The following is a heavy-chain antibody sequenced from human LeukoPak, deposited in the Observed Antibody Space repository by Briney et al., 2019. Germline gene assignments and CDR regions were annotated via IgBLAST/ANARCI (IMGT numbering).Heavy chain of an antibody. V-gene: IGHV4-59*01. CDR1: IDSMNSYY. Sequence: SETLSLTCTVSIDSMNSYYWICPRQPPGKGLEGLGYIYYTWSTNYNPSLKSRVNISVDTSKNQFSLKLSSVTAADTAVYYCARGVGDPGYVYYYYMDVWGKGTTVTISS. CDR2: IYYTWST. D-gene: IGHD3-16*01. CDR3: ARGVGDPGYVYYYYMDV. J-gene: IGHJ6*03.